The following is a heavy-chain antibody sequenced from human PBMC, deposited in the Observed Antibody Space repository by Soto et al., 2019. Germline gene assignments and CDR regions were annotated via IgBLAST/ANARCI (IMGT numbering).Heavy chain of an antibody. J-gene: IGHJ4*02. CDR1: GGSISSSSYY. CDR2: VYYSGST. Sequence: PSETLSLTCTVSGGSISSSSYYWGWIRQPPGKGLEWIGKVYYSGSTYYNPSLKSRVTISFDTSKNQFSLKLSFVTAADTAVYYCARLKRGTPDYWGQGTLVTVS. CDR3: ARLKRGTPDY. D-gene: IGHD1-7*01. V-gene: IGHV4-39*01.